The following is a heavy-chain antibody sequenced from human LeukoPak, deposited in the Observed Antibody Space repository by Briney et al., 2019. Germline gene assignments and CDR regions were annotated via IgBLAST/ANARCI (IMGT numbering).Heavy chain of an antibody. V-gene: IGHV4-4*07. D-gene: IGHD3-3*01. CDR3: ARQYDFWSGFHVGMDV. CDR2: IYTSGST. Sequence: PSETLSLTCTVSGGSISSYYWSWIRQPAGKGLEWIGRIYTSGSTNYNPSLKSRVTMSVDTSKNQFSLKLSSVTAADTAVYYCARQYDFWSGFHVGMDVWGQGTTVTVSS. CDR1: GGSISSYY. J-gene: IGHJ6*02.